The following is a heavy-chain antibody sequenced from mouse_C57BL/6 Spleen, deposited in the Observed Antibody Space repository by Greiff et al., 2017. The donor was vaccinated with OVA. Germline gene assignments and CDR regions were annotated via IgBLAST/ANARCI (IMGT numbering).Heavy chain of an antibody. Sequence: QVQLKESGAELVKPGASVKLSCKASGYTFTSYWMHWVKQRPGQGLEWIGMIHPNSGSTNYNEKFKSKATLTVDKSSSTAYMQLSSLTSEDSAVYYCARSGYDYYYFDYWGQGTTLTVSS. CDR3: ARSGYDYYYFDY. CDR2: IHPNSGST. V-gene: IGHV1-64*01. J-gene: IGHJ2*01. D-gene: IGHD2-4*01. CDR1: GYTFTSYW.